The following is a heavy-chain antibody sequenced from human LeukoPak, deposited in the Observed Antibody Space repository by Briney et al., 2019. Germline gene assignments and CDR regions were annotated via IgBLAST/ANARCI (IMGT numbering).Heavy chain of an antibody. CDR3: ARDYGDYGGLGY. D-gene: IGHD4-17*01. J-gene: IGHJ4*02. CDR2: VSSDSSYI. V-gene: IGHV3-21*01. CDR1: GFTFSSYS. Sequence: PGGSLRLSCAASGFTFSSYSMNWVRQAPGKGLEWVSSVSSDSSYIYYADSVKGRFTISRDNAKNSLYLQMNSLRAEDTAVYYCARDYGDYGGLGYWGQGTLVTVSS.